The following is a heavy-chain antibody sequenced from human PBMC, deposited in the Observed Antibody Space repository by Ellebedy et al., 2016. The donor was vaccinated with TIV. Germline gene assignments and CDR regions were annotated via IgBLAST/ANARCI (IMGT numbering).Heavy chain of an antibody. Sequence: MPSETLSLTCTVSGGSISSSSYYWGWIRQPPGKGLEWIGSIYYSGSTYYNPSLKSRVTISVDTSKNQFSLKLSSVTAADTAVYYCARTGYYYDSSGYYPDAFDIWGQGTMVTVSS. D-gene: IGHD3-22*01. CDR2: IYYSGST. V-gene: IGHV4-39*01. CDR3: ARTGYYYDSSGYYPDAFDI. J-gene: IGHJ3*02. CDR1: GGSISSSSYY.